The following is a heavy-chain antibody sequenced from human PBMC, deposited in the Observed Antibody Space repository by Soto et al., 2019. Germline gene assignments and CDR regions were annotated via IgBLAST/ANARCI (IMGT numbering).Heavy chain of an antibody. D-gene: IGHD2-21*01. V-gene: IGHV3-30*18. CDR3: AKDGGGGYHTPHYPSYGLDL. Sequence: GGSLRLSCASSVFSFSAHGMHWVRHSPGKWLEWVAVISYDGINKDYADSVEGRLTISRDNSKNTLYLQLDSLRIDDTGIYYCAKDGGGGYHTPHYPSYGLDLWGQGTPVTVSS. J-gene: IGHJ6*02. CDR1: VFSFSAHG. CDR2: ISYDGINK.